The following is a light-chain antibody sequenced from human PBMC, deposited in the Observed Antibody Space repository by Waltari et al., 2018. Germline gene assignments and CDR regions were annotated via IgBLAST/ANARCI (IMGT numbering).Light chain of an antibody. V-gene: IGKV3-15*01. Sequence: ETVITQSPATLFVSPGERATLSCRASQSVSRYLAWYQQKPGQAPRLLIYDASTRATGIEARFSGSGSGIELTIDISSMKCEESAVDYCNQYNNWRAWTFGQGTKVEIK. CDR3: NQYNNWRAWT. J-gene: IGKJ1*01. CDR1: QSVSRY. CDR2: DAS.